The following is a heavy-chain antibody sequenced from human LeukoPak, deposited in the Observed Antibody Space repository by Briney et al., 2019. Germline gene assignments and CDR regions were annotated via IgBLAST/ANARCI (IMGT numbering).Heavy chain of an antibody. J-gene: IGHJ4*02. Sequence: PGRSLRLSCAASGFTFSSYAMHWVRQAPGKGLEWVAVISYDGSNKYYADSVKGRFTISRDNSKNTLYLQMNSLRAEDTAVYYCAWASKSPDTAMDYWGQGTLVTVSS. V-gene: IGHV3-30-3*01. CDR3: AWASKSPDTAMDY. CDR2: ISYDGSNK. CDR1: GFTFSSYA. D-gene: IGHD5-18*01.